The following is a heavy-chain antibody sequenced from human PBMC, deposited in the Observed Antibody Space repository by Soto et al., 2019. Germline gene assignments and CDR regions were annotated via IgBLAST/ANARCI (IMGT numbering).Heavy chain of an antibody. CDR2: IGGSDGST. V-gene: IGHV3-23*01. J-gene: IGHJ5*02. CDR1: GFTFSNYA. D-gene: IGHD2-15*01. Sequence: EVQLLESGGGLVQPGGSLRLSCAASGFTFSNYAMTWVRQAPGKGLEWVSCIGGSDGSTYYADSVKGRFTISRDNSKNTLQLQRNSLRVEDTALYYCAKERLGSVGGRYDPWGQGTLVTVSS. CDR3: AKERLGSVGGRYDP.